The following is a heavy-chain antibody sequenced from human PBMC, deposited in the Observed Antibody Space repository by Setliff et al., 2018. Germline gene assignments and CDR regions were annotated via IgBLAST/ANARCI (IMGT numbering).Heavy chain of an antibody. CDR1: GGTFSSYA. V-gene: IGHV1-69*10. Sequence: SVKVSCKASGGTFSSYAISWVRQAPGQGLEWMGGIIPILGIANYAQKFQGRVTITADKSTSTDYMELSSLRSEDTAVYYCARDRGPDTAMEISDYWGQGTLVTVSS. CDR3: ARDRGPDTAMEISDY. J-gene: IGHJ4*02. CDR2: IIPILGIA. D-gene: IGHD5-18*01.